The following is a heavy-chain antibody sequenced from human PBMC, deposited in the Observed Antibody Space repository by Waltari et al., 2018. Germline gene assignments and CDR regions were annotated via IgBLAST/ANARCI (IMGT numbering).Heavy chain of an antibody. CDR2: IIHRGST. Sequence: QVQLQQWGAGLLKPSETLSLTCAVYGGSLSGYYWSWIRQPPGKGLEWIGEIIHRGSTIHNTSLKSRVNISVDTSKNQFSLKLSSVTAADTAVYYCARAIGFWSGFPNYYYCYYMDVWDKGTTVTVSS. CDR3: ARAIGFWSGFPNYYYCYYMDV. J-gene: IGHJ6*03. CDR1: GGSLSGYY. D-gene: IGHD3-3*01. V-gene: IGHV4-34*12.